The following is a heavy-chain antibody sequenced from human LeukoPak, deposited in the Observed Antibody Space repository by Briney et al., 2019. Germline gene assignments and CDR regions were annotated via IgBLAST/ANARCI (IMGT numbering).Heavy chain of an antibody. V-gene: IGHV1-2*02. CDR1: GYTFTSYD. D-gene: IGHD1-7*01. CDR3: AREKEELPPYYYYYMDV. Sequence: ASVKVSCKASGYTFTSYDINWVRQASGQGLEWMGWINPNSGGTNYAQKFQGRVTMTRDTSISTAYMELSRLRSDDTAVYYCAREKEELPPYYYYYMDVWGKGTTVTVSS. CDR2: INPNSGGT. J-gene: IGHJ6*03.